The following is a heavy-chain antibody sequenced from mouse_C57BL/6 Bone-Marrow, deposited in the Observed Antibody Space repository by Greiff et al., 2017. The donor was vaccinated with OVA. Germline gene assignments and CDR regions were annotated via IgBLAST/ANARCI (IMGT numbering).Heavy chain of an antibody. J-gene: IGHJ2*01. CDR3: ASNLYYFDY. CDR2: INPNNGGT. D-gene: IGHD1-3*01. CDR1: GYTFTDYY. V-gene: IGHV1-26*01. Sequence: EVNLVESGPELVKPGASVKISCKASGYTFTDYYMNWVKQSHGKSLEWIGDINPNNGGTSYNQKFKGKATLTVDKSSSTAYMELRSLTSEDSAVYYCASNLYYFDYWGQGTTLTVSS.